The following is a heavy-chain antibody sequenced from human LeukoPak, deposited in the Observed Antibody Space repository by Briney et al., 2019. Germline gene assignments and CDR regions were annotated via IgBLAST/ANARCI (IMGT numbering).Heavy chain of an antibody. CDR2: ISSSSSYI. Sequence: GGSLRLSCAASGFTFSSYSMNWVRQAPGKGLEWVSSISSSSSYIYYADSVKGRFTISRDNAKNSLYLQMNSLRAEDTAVYYCARDLQATVTRYGMDVWGQGTTVTVSS. V-gene: IGHV3-21*01. J-gene: IGHJ6*02. CDR1: GFTFSSYS. D-gene: IGHD4-17*01. CDR3: ARDLQATVTRYGMDV.